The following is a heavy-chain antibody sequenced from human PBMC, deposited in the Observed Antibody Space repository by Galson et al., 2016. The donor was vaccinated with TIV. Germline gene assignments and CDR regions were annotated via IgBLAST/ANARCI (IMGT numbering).Heavy chain of an antibody. D-gene: IGHD3-10*01. J-gene: IGHJ3*01. Sequence: CAISGDSVSSNSAAWNWIRQSPSRGLEWLGRTYCRSRCYYDYAVSVKSRITIESDTSKNQFSLQLNSVTSEDTAAYYCARAAGRNGATCHATCESFDFWGQGTKVTVSS. CDR3: ARAAGRNGATCHATCESFDF. CDR1: GDSVSSNSAA. V-gene: IGHV6-1*01. CDR2: TYCRSRCYY.